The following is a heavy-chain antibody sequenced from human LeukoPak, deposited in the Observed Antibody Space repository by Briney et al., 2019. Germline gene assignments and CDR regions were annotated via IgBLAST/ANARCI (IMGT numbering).Heavy chain of an antibody. CDR2: FDPEDGET. CDR1: GYTLTELS. D-gene: IGHD3-22*01. Sequence: ASVKVSCKVSGYTLTELSMHWVRQAPGKGLEWMGGFDPEDGETIYAQKFQGRVTMTEDTSTDTAYMELSSLRSEDTAVYYCATGYYDSSGRLFQHWGQGTLVTVSS. J-gene: IGHJ1*01. V-gene: IGHV1-24*01. CDR3: ATGYYDSSGRLFQH.